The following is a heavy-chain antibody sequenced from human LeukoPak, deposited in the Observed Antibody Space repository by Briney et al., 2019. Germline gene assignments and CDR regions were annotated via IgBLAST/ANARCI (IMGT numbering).Heavy chain of an antibody. J-gene: IGHJ5*02. CDR3: ARVWAGLNWFDP. D-gene: IGHD6-19*01. Sequence: LVASVKVSCKASGYTFTSYDINWVRQATGQGLEWMGWMNPNSGGTNYAQKFQGRVTMTRDTSISTAYMELSRLRSDDTAVYYCARVWAGLNWFDPWGQGTLVTVSS. V-gene: IGHV1-2*02. CDR1: GYTFTSYD. CDR2: MNPNSGGT.